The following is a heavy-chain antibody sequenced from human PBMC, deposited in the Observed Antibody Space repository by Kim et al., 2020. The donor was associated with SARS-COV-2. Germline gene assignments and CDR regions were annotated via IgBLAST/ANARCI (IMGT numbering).Heavy chain of an antibody. CDR1: GVSLSGSY. D-gene: IGHD2-15*01. Sequence: SETLSLTCSVSGVSLSGSYLTWIRHSPAKGLEWVGSVYETVTANYDPSLKSRVIISTDMSKNHFSLHLRFVTVEDTARYYCVVGFPRFDPWGQGILVTVSS. CDR3: VVGFPRFDP. J-gene: IGHJ5*02. V-gene: IGHV4-59*01. CDR2: VYETVTA.